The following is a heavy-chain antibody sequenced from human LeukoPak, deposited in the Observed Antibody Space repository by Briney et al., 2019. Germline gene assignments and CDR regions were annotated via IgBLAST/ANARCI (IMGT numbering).Heavy chain of an antibody. CDR2: INTNGGST. CDR3: AKSGYNRFDY. D-gene: IGHD5-24*01. J-gene: IGHJ4*02. CDR1: GFTFSSYG. V-gene: IGHV3-23*01. Sequence: GGSLRLSCAASGFTFSSYGMSWVRQAPGKGLQWVSAINTNGGSTYYADSVKGRFTISRDNSKNTVYLQLNSLRAEDTAVYYCAKSGYNRFDYWGQGTLVTVSS.